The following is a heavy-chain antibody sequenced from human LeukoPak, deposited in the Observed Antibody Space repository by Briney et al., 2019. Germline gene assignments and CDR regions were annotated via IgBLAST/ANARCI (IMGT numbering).Heavy chain of an antibody. CDR3: ARARFTYYYDSSGHDP. Sequence: SETLSLTCAVYGGSFSGYHWSRIRQPPGKGLEWIGEINHSGDTNYNPSLKSRVTISVDTSKNHFSLKLSSVTAADTAVYYCARARFTYYYDSSGHDPWGQGTLVTVSS. CDR1: GGSFSGYH. J-gene: IGHJ5*02. D-gene: IGHD3-22*01. V-gene: IGHV4-34*01. CDR2: INHSGDT.